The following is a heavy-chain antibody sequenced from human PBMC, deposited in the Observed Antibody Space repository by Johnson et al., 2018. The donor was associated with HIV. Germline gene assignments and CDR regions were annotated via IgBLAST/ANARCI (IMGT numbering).Heavy chain of an antibody. J-gene: IGHJ3*02. D-gene: IGHD1-7*01. CDR3: ARGSRLTGTTVACDI. V-gene: IGHV3-30-3*01. CDR1: GFTFSSYA. CDR2: ISYDGSNK. Sequence: VQLVESGEGVVQPGRSLRLSCAASGFTFSSYAMHWVRQAPGKGLEWVAVISYDGSNKYYADSVKGRFTIYRDNSKNTLDRKMNRLGAEDTAVYYCARGSRLTGTTVACDIWGQGTMVTVSS.